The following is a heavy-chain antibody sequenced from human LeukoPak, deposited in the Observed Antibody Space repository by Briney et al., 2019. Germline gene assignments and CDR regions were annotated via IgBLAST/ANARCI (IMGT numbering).Heavy chain of an antibody. V-gene: IGHV3-11*01. J-gene: IGHJ4*02. CDR2: ISSSGSTI. CDR1: GFTFSDYY. Sequence: GGSLRLSCAASGFTFSDYYMSWIRQAPGKGLEWVSYISSSGSTIYYADSVRGRFTISRDNAKNSLYLQMNSLRAEDTAVYYCARCRGGVDYDLLFDYWGQGTLVTVSS. D-gene: IGHD4-17*01. CDR3: ARCRGGVDYDLLFDY.